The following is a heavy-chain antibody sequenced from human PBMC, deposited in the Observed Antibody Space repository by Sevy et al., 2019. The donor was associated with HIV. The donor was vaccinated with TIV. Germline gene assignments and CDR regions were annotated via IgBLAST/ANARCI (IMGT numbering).Heavy chain of an antibody. J-gene: IGHJ4*02. V-gene: IGHV5-51*01. CDR3: ARPVTHAGHFDY. Sequence: GESLKISCKGSGYSFTSYWIGWVRQMPGKRLEWMGIIYPGDSDTRYSPSFQGQVTISADKSISTAYLQWSSLKASETAMYYCARPVTHAGHFDYWGERTLVTVSS. CDR2: IYPGDSDT. D-gene: IGHD4-17*01. CDR1: GYSFTSYW.